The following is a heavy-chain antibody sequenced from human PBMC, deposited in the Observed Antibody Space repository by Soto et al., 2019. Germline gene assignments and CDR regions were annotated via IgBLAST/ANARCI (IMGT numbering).Heavy chain of an antibody. CDR1: GYTFTGYY. Sequence: GASVKVSCKASGYTFTGYYVHWVREAPGQGLEWMGWINPETGATSYAQKFQGRVTLSRDTSINTAYLELSSLRFDDAAVYFCARERYQVISDGMEVWGQGTTVTVYS. D-gene: IGHD2-2*01. V-gene: IGHV1-2*02. CDR2: INPETGAT. J-gene: IGHJ6*02. CDR3: ARERYQVISDGMEV.